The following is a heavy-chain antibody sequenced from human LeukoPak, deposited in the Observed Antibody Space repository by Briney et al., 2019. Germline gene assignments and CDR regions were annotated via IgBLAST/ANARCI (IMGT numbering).Heavy chain of an antibody. CDR2: IKPDGREK. CDR3: ARQRGATYYRNWYFDL. D-gene: IGHD1-26*01. Sequence: GGSLRLSCAASGFTFSRYWMNWVRQAPGKGLEWVANIKPDGREKYYVDSVMGRFTISRDNAKNSLYLQMNSMRAEDTAVYFCARQRGATYYRNWYFDLWGRGTLVTVSS. CDR1: GFTFSRYW. J-gene: IGHJ2*01. V-gene: IGHV3-7*03.